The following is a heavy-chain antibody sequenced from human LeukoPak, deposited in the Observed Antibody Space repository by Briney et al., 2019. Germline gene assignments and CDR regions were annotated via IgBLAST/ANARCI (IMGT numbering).Heavy chain of an antibody. CDR3: ARDRHTAMVYYYYYMDV. V-gene: IGHV3-21*04. CDR1: GFTFSSPA. Sequence: GGSLRLSCAASGFTFSSPAMSWVRQAPGRGLEWVSSISPSSHYIYYADSVRGRFTISRDNARNSLYLQMNSLRDEDTAVYYCARDRHTAMVYYYYYMDVWGTGTTVTVSS. D-gene: IGHD5-18*01. CDR2: ISPSSHYI. J-gene: IGHJ6*03.